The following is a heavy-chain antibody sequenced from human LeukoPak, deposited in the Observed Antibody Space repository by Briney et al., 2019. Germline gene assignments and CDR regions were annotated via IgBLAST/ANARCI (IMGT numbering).Heavy chain of an antibody. CDR3: ARAEERGYSYGTY. CDR1: GYTFTNFY. J-gene: IGHJ4*02. D-gene: IGHD5-18*01. Sequence: ASVKVSCKASGYTFTNFYMHWVRQAPGQGLEWMGGIIPIFGTANYAQKFQGRVTITADKSTSTAYMELSSLRSEDTAVYYCARAEERGYSYGTYWGQGTLVTVSS. V-gene: IGHV1-69*06. CDR2: IIPIFGTA.